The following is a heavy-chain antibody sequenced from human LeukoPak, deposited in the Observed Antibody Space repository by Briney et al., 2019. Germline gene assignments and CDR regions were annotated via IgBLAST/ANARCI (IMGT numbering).Heavy chain of an antibody. CDR2: IIPIFGTA. CDR1: GGTFSSYA. J-gene: IGHJ4*02. V-gene: IGHV1-69*13. CDR3: AREDCSGGSCYLDY. D-gene: IGHD2-15*01. Sequence: SVKVSCKASGGTFSSYAISWVRQAPGQGLEWMGGIIPIFGTANYAQKFQGRVMITADESTSTAYMELSSLRSEDTAVYYCAREDCSGGSCYLDYWGQGTLVTVSS.